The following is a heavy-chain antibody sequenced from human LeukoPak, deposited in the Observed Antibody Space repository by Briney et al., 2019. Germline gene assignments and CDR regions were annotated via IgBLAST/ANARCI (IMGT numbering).Heavy chain of an antibody. CDR3: AKNPLRYFDWLSSWYFDL. CDR1: GFTFSSFG. CDR2: ISGSGVST. J-gene: IGHJ2*01. Sequence: GGSLRLSCAASGFTFSSFGMSWVRQAPGKGLEWVSAISGSGVSTYYADSVKGRFTISRDNSKNTLYLQMNSLRAEDTAVYYCAKNPLRYFDWLSSWYFDLWGRGTLVTVSS. D-gene: IGHD3-9*01. V-gene: IGHV3-23*01.